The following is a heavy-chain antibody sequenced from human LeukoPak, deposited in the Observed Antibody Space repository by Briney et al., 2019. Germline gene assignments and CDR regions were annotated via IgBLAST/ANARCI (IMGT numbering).Heavy chain of an antibody. CDR3: ARQTGSGLFILP. D-gene: IGHD3/OR15-3a*01. CDR1: GDSISSSNSY. Sequence: SETLSLTCTVSGDSISSSNSYWGWIRQPPGKGLEWIGSIYYSGNTYYNASLKSRVTISVDTSKNQFSLKLTSVTAADTAVYYCARQTGSGLFILPGGQGTLVTVSS. J-gene: IGHJ4*02. CDR2: IYYSGNT. V-gene: IGHV4-39*01.